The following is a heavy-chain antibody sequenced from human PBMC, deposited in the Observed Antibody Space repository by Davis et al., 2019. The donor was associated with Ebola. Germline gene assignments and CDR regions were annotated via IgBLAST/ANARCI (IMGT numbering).Heavy chain of an antibody. CDR2: IGTVGDT. CDR3: AREGATIVY. J-gene: IGHJ4*02. D-gene: IGHD5-12*01. V-gene: IGHV3-13*01. CDR1: GFTFSSYD. Sequence: GESLKISCAASGFTFSSYDMHWVRHATGKGLEWVSAIGTVGDTYYPGSVKGRFTISRENAKNSLYLQMNSLRAEDTAVYYCAREGATIVYWGQGALVTVSS.